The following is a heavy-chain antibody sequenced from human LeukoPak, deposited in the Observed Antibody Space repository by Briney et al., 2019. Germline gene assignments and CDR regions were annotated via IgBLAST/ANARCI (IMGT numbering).Heavy chain of an antibody. CDR2: IYSGGST. D-gene: IGHD3-22*01. J-gene: IGHJ4*02. Sequence: PGGSLRLSCAASGFTVSSNYMSWVRQAPGKGLEWVSVIYSGGSTYYADSVKGRFTISRDNSKNTLYLQMNSLRAEDTAVYYCARDHYDSSGSDYWGQGTLVTVSP. V-gene: IGHV3-53*01. CDR1: GFTVSSNY. CDR3: ARDHYDSSGSDY.